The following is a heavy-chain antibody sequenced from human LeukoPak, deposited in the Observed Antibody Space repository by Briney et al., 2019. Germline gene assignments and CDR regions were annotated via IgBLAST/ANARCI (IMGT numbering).Heavy chain of an antibody. J-gene: IGHJ4*02. Sequence: GGSLRLSCAAPGFMFHDYAIHWVRQAPGKGLEWVSLISGDGGSTFYADSVKGRFTISRDNSKNSLYLQINSLRSDDTALYYCARESESSGWYDYWGQGTLVTVSS. CDR2: ISGDGGST. V-gene: IGHV3-43*02. CDR1: GFMFHDYA. CDR3: ARESESSGWYDY. D-gene: IGHD6-19*01.